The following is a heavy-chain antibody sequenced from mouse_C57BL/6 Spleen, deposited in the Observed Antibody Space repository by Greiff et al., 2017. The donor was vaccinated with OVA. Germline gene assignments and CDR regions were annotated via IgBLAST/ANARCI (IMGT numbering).Heavy chain of an antibody. CDR1: GYSFTGYY. CDR3: ARSDGNYAWYFDV. V-gene: IGHV1-42*01. J-gene: IGHJ1*03. Sequence: VQLQQSGPELVKPGASVKISCKASGYSFTGYYMNWVKQSPEKSLEWIGEINPSTGGTTYNQKFKAKATLTVDKSSSTAYMQLKSLTSEDSAVYYCARSDGNYAWYFDVWGTGTTVTVSS. CDR2: INPSTGGT. D-gene: IGHD2-1*01.